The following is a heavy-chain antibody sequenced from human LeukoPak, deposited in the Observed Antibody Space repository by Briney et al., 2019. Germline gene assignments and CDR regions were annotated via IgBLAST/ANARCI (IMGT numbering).Heavy chain of an antibody. CDR3: TTDPGVVGATTF. CDR2: IKSKTDGGTT. J-gene: IGHJ4*02. D-gene: IGHD1-26*01. V-gene: IGHV3-15*01. CDR1: GFTFSNAW. Sequence: PGGSLRLSCAASGFTFSNAWMSWVRQAPGKGLEWVGRIKSKTDGGTTDYAAPVKGRFTISRDDSKNTLYLQTNSLKTEDTAVYYCTTDPGVVGATTFWGQGTLVTVSS.